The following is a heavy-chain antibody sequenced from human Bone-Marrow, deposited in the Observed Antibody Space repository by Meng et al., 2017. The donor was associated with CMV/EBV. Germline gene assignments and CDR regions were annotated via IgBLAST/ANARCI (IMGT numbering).Heavy chain of an antibody. CDR2: ISSSSSYI. CDR1: GFNFSSYS. Sequence: GESLKISCAASGFNFSSYSMNWVRQAPGKGLEWVSSISSSSSYIYYADSVKGRFTISRDNAKNSLYLQMNSPRAEDTAVYYCARDMMAYIAARPGPYYNGMDVWGQGTTVTVSS. CDR3: ARDMMAYIAARPGPYYNGMDV. J-gene: IGHJ6*02. V-gene: IGHV3-21*01. D-gene: IGHD6-6*01.